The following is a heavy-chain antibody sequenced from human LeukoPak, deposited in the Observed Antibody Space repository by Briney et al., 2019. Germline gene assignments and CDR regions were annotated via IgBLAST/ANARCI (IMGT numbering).Heavy chain of an antibody. CDR2: INPHSGGT. D-gene: IGHD1-26*01. Sequence: ASVTVSCKASGYTFTDYYMHWVRQAPGQGLEWMGWINPHSGGTDHAQKFQGRITMTRDTSISTAYMELSRLRSDDTAVYYCARDMDSGPDFFDYWGLGTLVTVSS. CDR3: ARDMDSGPDFFDY. V-gene: IGHV1-2*02. CDR1: GYTFTDYY. J-gene: IGHJ4*02.